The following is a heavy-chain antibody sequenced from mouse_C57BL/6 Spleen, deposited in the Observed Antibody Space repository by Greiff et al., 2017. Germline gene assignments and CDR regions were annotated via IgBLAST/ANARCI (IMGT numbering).Heavy chain of an antibody. CDR2: IYPGDGDT. CDR1: GYAFSSSW. Sequence: QVQLQQSGPELVKPGASVKISCKASGYAFSSSWMNWVKQRPGKGLEWIGRIYPGDGDTNYNGKFKGKATLTADKSSSTAYMQLSSLTSEDSAVYFCARCDYGFAYWGQGTLVTVSA. D-gene: IGHD2-4*01. V-gene: IGHV1-82*01. CDR3: ARCDYGFAY. J-gene: IGHJ3*01.